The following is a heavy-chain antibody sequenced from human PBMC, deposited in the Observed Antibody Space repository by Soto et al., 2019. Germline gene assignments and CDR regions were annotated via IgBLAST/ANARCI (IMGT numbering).Heavy chain of an antibody. V-gene: IGHV4-39*01. Sequence: SETLSLTCTVSGGSISSSSYYWGWIRQPPGKGLEWIGSIYYSGSTYYNPSPKSRVTISVDTSKNQFSLKLSSVTAADTAVYYCARRNGGLFDYWGQGTLVTVSS. J-gene: IGHJ4*02. CDR3: ARRNGGLFDY. CDR2: IYYSGST. D-gene: IGHD2-8*01. CDR1: GGSISSSSYY.